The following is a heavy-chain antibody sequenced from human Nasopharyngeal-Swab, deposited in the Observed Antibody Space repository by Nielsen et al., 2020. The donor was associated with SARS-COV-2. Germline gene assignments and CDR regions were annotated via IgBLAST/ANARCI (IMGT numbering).Heavy chain of an antibody. CDR1: GFTVSSNY. D-gene: IGHD2-8*01. Sequence: GGSLRLSCAASGFTVSSNYMSWVRQAPGKGLEWVSVIYSGGSTYYADSVKGRFTISRDNSKNTLYLQMNSLRAEDTAVYYCARDGTGTTCKNGWFDPWGQGTLVTVSS. CDR2: IYSGGST. CDR3: ARDGTGTTCKNGWFDP. V-gene: IGHV3-66*01. J-gene: IGHJ5*02.